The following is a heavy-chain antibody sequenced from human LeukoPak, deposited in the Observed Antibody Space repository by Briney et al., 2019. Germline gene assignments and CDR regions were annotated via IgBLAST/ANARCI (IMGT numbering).Heavy chain of an antibody. CDR3: ARSGATRRYYFDY. V-gene: IGHV1-2*02. Sequence: GASVKVSCKASGYTFTGYYMHWVRQAPGQGLEWMGWINPNSGGTNYAQKFQGRVTMTRDTSISTAYMELSRLRSDDTAVYYCARSGATRRYYFDYWGQGTLVTVSS. CDR2: INPNSGGT. D-gene: IGHD1-26*01. CDR1: GYTFTGYY. J-gene: IGHJ4*02.